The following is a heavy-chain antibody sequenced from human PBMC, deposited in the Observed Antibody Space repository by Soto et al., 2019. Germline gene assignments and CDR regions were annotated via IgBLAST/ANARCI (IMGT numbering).Heavy chain of an antibody. CDR2: INPKRGDT. CDR1: GYPFANYY. V-gene: IGHV1-2*06. D-gene: IGHD6-6*01. Sequence: ASVKVSCKTSGYPFANYYVHWVRQAPGKGLEWLGRINPKRGDTVYAQKFRGRVTLTMDISITTVYMELTRLTSDDTAVYFCARIEGSASSTGDWGPGTLVTVSS. J-gene: IGHJ4*02. CDR3: ARIEGSASSTGD.